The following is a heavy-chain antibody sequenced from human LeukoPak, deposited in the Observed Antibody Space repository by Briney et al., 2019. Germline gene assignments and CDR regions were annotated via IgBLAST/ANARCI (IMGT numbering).Heavy chain of an antibody. CDR2: ISSGSSYI. CDR3: AKGVLRYFDWLLYYDY. CDR1: GFTFSTYT. J-gene: IGHJ4*02. V-gene: IGHV3-21*01. Sequence: GGSLRLSCAASGFTFSTYTMNWVRQAPGKGLEWVSSISSGSSYIYYADSVKGRFTISRDSAMNSLYLQMNSLRAEDTAVYYCAKGVLRYFDWLLYYDYWGQGTLVTVSS. D-gene: IGHD3-9*01.